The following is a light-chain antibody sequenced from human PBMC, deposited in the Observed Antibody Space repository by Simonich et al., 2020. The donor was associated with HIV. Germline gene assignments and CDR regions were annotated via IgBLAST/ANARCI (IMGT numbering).Light chain of an antibody. J-gene: IGKJ1*01. CDR2: WAS. Sequence: DIVMTQSPDSLAVSLGERSTINCKSSQSVLYSSNNKNYLAWYQQKPGQPPKLLIYWASTRESGVPDRFSGSGSGTDFTLTISSLQAEDFAVYYCQQYNDWPTFGQGTKVEI. V-gene: IGKV4-1*01. CDR1: QSVLYSSNNKNY. CDR3: QQYNDWPT.